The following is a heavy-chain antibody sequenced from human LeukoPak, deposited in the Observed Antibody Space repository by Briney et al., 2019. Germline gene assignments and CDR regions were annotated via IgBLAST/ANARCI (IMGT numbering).Heavy chain of an antibody. CDR2: IYSGGST. CDR1: GFTFSSNY. CDR3: ARFEYSSSCFDY. V-gene: IGHV3-53*01. J-gene: IGHJ4*02. D-gene: IGHD6-6*01. Sequence: GGSLRLSCAASGFTFSSNYMSWVRQAPGKGLEWVSVIYSGGSTYYADSVKGRFTISRDNSKNTLYLQMNSLRAEDTAVYYCARFEYSSSCFDYWGQGTLVTVSS.